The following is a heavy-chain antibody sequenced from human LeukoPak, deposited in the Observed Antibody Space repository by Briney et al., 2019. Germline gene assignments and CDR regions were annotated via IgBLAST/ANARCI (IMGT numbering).Heavy chain of an antibody. J-gene: IGHJ2*01. CDR1: GYTFTGYY. V-gene: IGHV1-2*02. CDR3: ARCPKQVGFAYWHFDL. Sequence: ASVKVSCKASGYTFTGYYIHWVRQAPGEGLEWMGWINPDSGGTNYAQKFQGRVTMTRHTSISTGYMELSRLRSDDTAVYYCARCPKQVGFAYWHFDLWGRGTLVTVPS. CDR2: INPDSGGT. D-gene: IGHD1-26*01.